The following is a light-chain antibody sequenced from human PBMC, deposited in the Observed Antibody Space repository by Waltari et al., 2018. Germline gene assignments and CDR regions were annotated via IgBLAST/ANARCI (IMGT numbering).Light chain of an antibody. CDR3: QQSYSTLGT. J-gene: IGKJ3*01. CDR2: AAS. V-gene: IGKV1-39*01. Sequence: DIQMTQSPSSLSASVGDRVTSTCRASQTISSCLNWDQQKPGKAPKLLIYAASSLQSGVPSRFSGSGSGTDFTLTISSLQPEDFATYYCQQSYSTLGTFGPGTKVDIK. CDR1: QTISSC.